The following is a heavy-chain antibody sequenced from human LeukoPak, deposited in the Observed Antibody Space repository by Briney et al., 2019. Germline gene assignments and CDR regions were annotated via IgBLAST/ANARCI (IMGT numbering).Heavy chain of an antibody. CDR1: GGSISDSY. J-gene: IGHJ3*02. V-gene: IGHV4-59*01. Sequence: PSETLSLTCTVSGGSISDSYWSWIRQPPGKGLEWIGSIYYSGSSNYNPSLKSRLSMSVDTSKNQFSLRLTSVTAADTAVYYCARVITMIVYDAFDIWGQGTMVTVSS. D-gene: IGHD3-22*01. CDR3: ARVITMIVYDAFDI. CDR2: IYYSGSS.